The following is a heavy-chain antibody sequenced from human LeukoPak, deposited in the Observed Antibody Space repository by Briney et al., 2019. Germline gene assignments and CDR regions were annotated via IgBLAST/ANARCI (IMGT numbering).Heavy chain of an antibody. Sequence: GGSLRLSCAASQFSFRSYAMTWVRQAPGKGLEWVSSISSTGGSIYYADSVKGRFTISRDNSKNTLYLQMNSLGAEDTAVYYCAKDEDSSGYHPTYWGQGTLVTVSS. V-gene: IGHV3-23*01. J-gene: IGHJ4*02. CDR3: AKDEDSSGYHPTY. D-gene: IGHD3-22*01. CDR2: ISSTGGSI. CDR1: QFSFRSYA.